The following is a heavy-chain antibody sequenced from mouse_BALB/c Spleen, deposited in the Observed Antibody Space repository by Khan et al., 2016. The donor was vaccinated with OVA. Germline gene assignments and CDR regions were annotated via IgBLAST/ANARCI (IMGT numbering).Heavy chain of an antibody. J-gene: IGHJ3*01. CDR3: EREASNWDFSCAY. Sequence: VQLPPSFPAVFPPFSSFNMAGKAAGERGRKEGRHLVKQKRGKGREGIGYMKPEKEGTRVKENCKDKVTLTSDKSSSTAYMELSSLTSEDSAVYYCEREASNWDFSCAYWGQGTLVTVSA. CDR1: GERGRKEG. D-gene: IGHD4-1*01. V-gene: IGHV1S136*01. CDR2: MKPEKEGT.